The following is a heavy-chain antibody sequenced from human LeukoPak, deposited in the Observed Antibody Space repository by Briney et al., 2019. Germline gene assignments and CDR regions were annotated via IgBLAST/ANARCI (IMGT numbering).Heavy chain of an antibody. CDR2: INSDGSST. Sequence: PGGSLRLSCAASGFTFSSYWMHWVRQAPGKGLVRVSRINSDGSSTSYADSVKGRFTISRDNAKNTLYLQMNSLRAEDTAVYYCARGSGYNWGDAFDIWGQGTMVTVSS. CDR3: ARGSGYNWGDAFDI. V-gene: IGHV3-74*01. D-gene: IGHD5-24*01. J-gene: IGHJ3*02. CDR1: GFTFSSYW.